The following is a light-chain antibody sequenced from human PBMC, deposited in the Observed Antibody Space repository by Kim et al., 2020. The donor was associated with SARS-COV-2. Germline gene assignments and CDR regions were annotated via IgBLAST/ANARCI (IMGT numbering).Light chain of an antibody. Sequence: DIQMTQSPSSVSASVGDRITITCRASQVISSWLAWYQQKPGKTPKLLIYAASSLQSGVPSRFSGSGSGTDFTFTISSLQPEEFATYYCQQSNSIPVTFGGGTKVDIK. CDR3: QQSNSIPVT. CDR2: AAS. CDR1: QVISSW. J-gene: IGKJ4*01. V-gene: IGKV1D-12*01.